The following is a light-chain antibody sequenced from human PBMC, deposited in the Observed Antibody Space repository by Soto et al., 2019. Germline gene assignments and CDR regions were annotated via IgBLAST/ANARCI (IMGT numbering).Light chain of an antibody. J-gene: IGKJ2*01. Sequence: DIQMTQSPSSLSASVGDRVTITCRASQTISTYLNWYQQNPGKDPNLLIYAAYNLQNGVPSRFSGSGSGTDFTLTISSLQPEDFATYYCQKSSSIPYTFGQGTKLEIK. V-gene: IGKV1-39*01. CDR3: QKSSSIPYT. CDR2: AAY. CDR1: QTISTY.